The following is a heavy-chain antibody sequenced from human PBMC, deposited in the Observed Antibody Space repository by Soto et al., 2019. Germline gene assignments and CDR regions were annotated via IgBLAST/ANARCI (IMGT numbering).Heavy chain of an antibody. CDR2: IRSKIHGGKT. CDR1: GFTFGDYS. J-gene: IGHJ4*02. V-gene: IGHV3-49*04. D-gene: IGHD3-22*01. CDR3: IVSTSHFVRGYSYNFEY. Sequence: GGSLRLSCTASGFTFGDYSISWVRQAPGKGLEWVSFIRSKIHGGKTEYAASVQGRFSISRDDSQSIAYLQMNSLKTEDTAVYYCIVSTSHFVRGYSYNFEYWGRGTMVAVCS.